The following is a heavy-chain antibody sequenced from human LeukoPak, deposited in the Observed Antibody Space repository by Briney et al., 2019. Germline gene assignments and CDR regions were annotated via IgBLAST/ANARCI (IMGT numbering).Heavy chain of an antibody. CDR1: GFTFSSYA. D-gene: IGHD1-26*01. Sequence: PGESLRLSCAASGFTFSSYAMSWVRQAPGKGLEWVSAISGSGGSTYYADSVKGRFTISRDNSKNTLYLQMNSLRAEDTAVYYCAKPRWELGSPGLFDYWGQGTLVTVSS. V-gene: IGHV3-23*01. CDR2: ISGSGGST. J-gene: IGHJ4*02. CDR3: AKPRWELGSPGLFDY.